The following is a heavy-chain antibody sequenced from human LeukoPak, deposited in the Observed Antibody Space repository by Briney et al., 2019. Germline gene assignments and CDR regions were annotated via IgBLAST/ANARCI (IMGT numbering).Heavy chain of an antibody. Sequence: PGGSLRLSCAASGGTFSSYWMSWVRQAPGKGLERVANIKEDGSDKYYVDSVKGRFTISRDNAKTSLYLQMNSLRAEDTAVYSCARGRFNYDSSGYSSFYHWGQGTLVTVSS. J-gene: IGHJ4*02. CDR2: IKEDGSDK. V-gene: IGHV3-7*01. D-gene: IGHD3-22*01. CDR3: ARGRFNYDSSGYSSFYH. CDR1: GGTFSSYW.